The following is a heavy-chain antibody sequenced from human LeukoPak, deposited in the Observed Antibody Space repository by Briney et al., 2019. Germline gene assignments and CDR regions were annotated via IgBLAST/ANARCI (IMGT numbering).Heavy chain of an antibody. Sequence: GGSLRLSCAASGFTFSSYGMHWVRQAPGEGLEWVAVISYDGSNKYYADSVKGRFTISRDNSKSTLYLQMNSLRAEDTAVYYCAKSSDYNGSGSYLVASYFGDYFDYWGQGTLVTVSS. V-gene: IGHV3-30*18. D-gene: IGHD3-10*01. CDR1: GFTFSSYG. J-gene: IGHJ4*02. CDR3: AKSSDYNGSGSYLVASYFGDYFDY. CDR2: ISYDGSNK.